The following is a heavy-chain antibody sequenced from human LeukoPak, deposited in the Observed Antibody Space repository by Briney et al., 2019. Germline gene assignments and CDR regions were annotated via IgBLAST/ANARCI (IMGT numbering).Heavy chain of an antibody. D-gene: IGHD3-22*01. CDR3: ARSYYYDSIYFDY. V-gene: IGHV3-74*01. J-gene: IGHJ4*02. CDR1: GFTFDDYA. CDR2: INSDGSST. Sequence: PGRSLRLSCAASGFTFDDYAMHWVRQAPGKGLVWVSRINSDGSSTSYADSVKGRFTISRDNAKNSLYLQMNSLRAEDTAVYYCARSYYYDSIYFDYWGQGTLVTVSS.